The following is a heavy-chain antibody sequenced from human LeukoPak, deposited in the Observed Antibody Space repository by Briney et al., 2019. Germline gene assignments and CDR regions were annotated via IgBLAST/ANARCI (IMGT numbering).Heavy chain of an antibody. Sequence: GGSLRLSCAASGFTFSTYYMHWVRQAPGKGLVWVSRINTDGSSTRYADSVKGRFTISRDNAKNTLYLQMNSLRAEDTAVYYCARSSKFGELNYFDYWGQGTLVTVSS. D-gene: IGHD3-10*01. CDR1: GFTFSTYY. CDR3: ARSSKFGELNYFDY. CDR2: INTDGSST. J-gene: IGHJ4*02. V-gene: IGHV3-74*01.